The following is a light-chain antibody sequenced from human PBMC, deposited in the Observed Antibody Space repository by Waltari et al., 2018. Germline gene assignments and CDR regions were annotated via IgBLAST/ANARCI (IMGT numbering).Light chain of an antibody. CDR2: DVT. Sequence: QSALTQPASVSGSPGQSITISCTGASTDVGDYNYVSWYQQIPGKAPKVIIYDVTKLPSGVSNRFSGSKSGNSASLSISGLQAEDEAHYSCCSYAGRSTWVFGGGTKVTVL. CDR1: STDVGDYNY. V-gene: IGLV2-14*03. J-gene: IGLJ3*02. CDR3: CSYAGRSTWV.